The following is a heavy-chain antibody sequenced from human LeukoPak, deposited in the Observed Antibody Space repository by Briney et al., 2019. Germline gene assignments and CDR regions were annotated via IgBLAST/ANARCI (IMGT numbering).Heavy chain of an antibody. CDR1: GGSISSSSYY. Sequence: PSETLSRTCTVSGGSISSSSYYWGWIRQPPGKGLEWIGNSYYSGSTYYNPSLKSRVTISVDTSTNQFSLKLSSVTAADRAVYYCARHGGYSYGYSLQSNLCDPWGRGT. J-gene: IGHJ5*02. CDR3: ARHGGYSYGYSLQSNLCDP. CDR2: SYYSGST. D-gene: IGHD5-18*01. V-gene: IGHV4-39*01.